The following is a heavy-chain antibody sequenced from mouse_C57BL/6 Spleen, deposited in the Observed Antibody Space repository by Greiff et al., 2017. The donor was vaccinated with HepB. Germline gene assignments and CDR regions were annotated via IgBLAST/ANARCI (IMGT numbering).Heavy chain of an antibody. V-gene: IGHV3-6*01. J-gene: IGHJ2*01. Sequence: VQLKESGPGLVKPSQSLSLTCSVTGYSITSGYYWNWIRQFPGNKLEWMGYISYDGSNNYNPSLKNRISITRDTSKNQFFLKLNSVTTEDTATYYCARERPDAYFDYWGQGTTLTVSS. CDR3: ARERPDAYFDY. CDR1: GYSITSGYY. CDR2: ISYDGSN.